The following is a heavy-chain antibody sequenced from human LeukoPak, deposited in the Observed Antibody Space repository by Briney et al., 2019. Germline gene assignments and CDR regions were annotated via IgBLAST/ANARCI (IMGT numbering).Heavy chain of an antibody. J-gene: IGHJ4*02. CDR1: GFSFTTYW. CDR3: AKLAKYFYGSETYYFFEH. CDR2: IKQDGTEK. D-gene: IGHD3-10*01. V-gene: IGHV3-7*01. Sequence: GSLRLSCRTSGFSFTTYWMGWVSQAPGRGLECVANIKQDGTEKYYVDSVKGRFTISRDNAKNSLYLQMNSLRVEDTAVYYCAKLAKYFYGSETYYFFEHWGQGTPVTASS.